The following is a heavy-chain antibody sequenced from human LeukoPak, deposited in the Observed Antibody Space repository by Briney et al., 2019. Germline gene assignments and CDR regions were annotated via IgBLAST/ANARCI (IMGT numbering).Heavy chain of an antibody. CDR3: ARVAVAGPTGWFDP. J-gene: IGHJ5*02. CDR2: IKQDGSEK. CDR1: GFTFSSYW. Sequence: GGSLRLSCAASGFTFSSYWMSWVRQAPGKGLEWVANIKQDGSEKYYVDSVKGRFTISRDNVDNVVYLQMSSLRAEDTAVYYCARVAVAGPTGWFDPWGQGTLVTVSS. V-gene: IGHV3-7*01. D-gene: IGHD6-19*01.